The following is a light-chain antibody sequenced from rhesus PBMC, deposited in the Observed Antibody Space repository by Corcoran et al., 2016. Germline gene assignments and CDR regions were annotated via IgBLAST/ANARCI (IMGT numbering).Light chain of an antibody. J-gene: IGKJ1*01. CDR2: KAS. V-gene: IGKV1-74*01. CDR3: QHCSGTPRP. CDR1: ENVNNY. Sequence: EIQMTQSPSSLSASVGDRVTITWRASENVNNYLNWYQQKPGKAPKLLIKKASTLQSGVPSRFGGSGSGTDYTFTLISLPPECVATYSFQHCSGTPRPFGQGTKVEIK.